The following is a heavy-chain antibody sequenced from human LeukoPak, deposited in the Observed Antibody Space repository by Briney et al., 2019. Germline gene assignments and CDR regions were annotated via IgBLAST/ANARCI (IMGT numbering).Heavy chain of an antibody. CDR1: EGTFSSYA. D-gene: IGHD3-22*01. Sequence: AASVKVSCKASEGTFSSYAISWVRQAPGQGLEWMGGIIPIFGTANYAQKFQGRVTITTDESTSTAYMELSSLRSEDTAVYYCAINYYDSSGYPTNYYYYYMDVWGKGTTVTVSS. CDR2: IIPIFGTA. V-gene: IGHV1-69*05. CDR3: AINYYDSSGYPTNYYYYYMDV. J-gene: IGHJ6*03.